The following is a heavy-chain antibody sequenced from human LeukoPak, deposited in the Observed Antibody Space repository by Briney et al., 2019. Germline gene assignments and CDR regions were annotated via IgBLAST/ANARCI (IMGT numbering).Heavy chain of an antibody. J-gene: IGHJ6*02. V-gene: IGHV1-18*01. D-gene: IGHD1-26*01. Sequence: ASVKVSCKASGYTFSTYGISWVRQAPGQGLEWMGWISAYNGNTNYAQKPQGRVTMTTDTSTSTAYMELRSLRSDDTAVYYCARVGGAIVGDYYYYYGMDVWGQGTTVTVSS. CDR3: ARVGGAIVGDYYYYYGMDV. CDR2: ISAYNGNT. CDR1: GYTFSTYG.